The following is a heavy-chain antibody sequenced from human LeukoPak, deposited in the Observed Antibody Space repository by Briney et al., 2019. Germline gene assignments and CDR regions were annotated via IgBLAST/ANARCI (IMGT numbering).Heavy chain of an antibody. D-gene: IGHD3-10*01. CDR3: AVDGSGSYYHFDY. CDR2: IIPIFGTA. J-gene: IGHJ4*02. CDR1: GGTFISYA. V-gene: IGHV1-69*13. Sequence: SVKVSCKASGGTFISYAISWVRQAPGQGLEWMGGIIPIFGTANYAQTFQGRVTITADESTSTAYMELSSLRSEDTAVYYCAVDGSGSYYHFDYWGQGTLVTVSS.